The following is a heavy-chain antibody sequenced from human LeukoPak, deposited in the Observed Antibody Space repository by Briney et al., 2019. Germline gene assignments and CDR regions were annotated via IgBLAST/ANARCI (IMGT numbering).Heavy chain of an antibody. CDR1: GVSVSSGSYY. CDR2: IYYSGST. V-gene: IGHV4-61*01. Sequence: SETLSLTCAVSGVSVSSGSYYWGWIRQPPGKGLEWIGYIYYSGSTNYDPSLKSRVTISVDTSKNQFSLKLSSVTAADTAVYYCARDILTGSTTDYWGQGTLVTVSS. J-gene: IGHJ4*02. D-gene: IGHD3-9*01. CDR3: ARDILTGSTTDY.